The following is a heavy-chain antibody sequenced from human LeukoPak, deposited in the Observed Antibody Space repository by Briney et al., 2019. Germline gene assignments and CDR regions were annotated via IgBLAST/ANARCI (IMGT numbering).Heavy chain of an antibody. CDR1: GGSISSGGYY. D-gene: IGHD3-22*01. CDR2: IYYSGST. J-gene: IGHJ4*02. Sequence: SETLSLTCTVSGGSISSGGYYWSWIRQHPGKGLEWIGYIYYSGSTNYNPSLKSRVTISVDTSKNQFSLKLSSVTAADTAVYYCARYYYDSSGYYFDYWGQGTLVTVSS. V-gene: IGHV4-61*08. CDR3: ARYYYDSSGYYFDY.